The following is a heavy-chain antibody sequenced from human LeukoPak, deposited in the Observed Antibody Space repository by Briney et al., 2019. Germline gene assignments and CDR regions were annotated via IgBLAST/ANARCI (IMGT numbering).Heavy chain of an antibody. J-gene: IGHJ1*01. CDR3: ARRRYYDSSGYLE. CDR1: GDSVSRSDSY. Sequence: SETLSLTCTIFGDSVSRSDSYWDWIRQPPGKGLEWIGTIYYSGRTYYSPSLKSRVTLSVDMSNNQFSLTPSSVTAADTALYFCARRRYYDSSGYLEWGQGTLVTVSS. D-gene: IGHD3-22*01. CDR2: IYYSGRT. V-gene: IGHV4-39*01.